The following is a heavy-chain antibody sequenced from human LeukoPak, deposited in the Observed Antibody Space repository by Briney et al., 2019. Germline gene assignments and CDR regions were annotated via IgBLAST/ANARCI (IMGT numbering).Heavy chain of an antibody. CDR3: ARDDYDILTGYYIPDY. CDR2: ISAYNGNT. D-gene: IGHD3-9*01. V-gene: IGHV1-18*01. CDR1: GYTFTSYG. Sequence: GASVKVSCKASGYTFTSYGISWVRQAPGQGLEWMGWISAYNGNTNYAQKLQGRVTMTTDTSTSTAYMELRSLRSDDTAVYYCARDDYDILTGYYIPDYWGQGTLVTVSS. J-gene: IGHJ4*02.